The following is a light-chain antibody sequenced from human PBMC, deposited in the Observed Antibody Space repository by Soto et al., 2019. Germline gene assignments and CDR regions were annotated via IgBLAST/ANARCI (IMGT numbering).Light chain of an antibody. V-gene: IGLV2-14*01. CDR1: MRDVGAYNL. Sequence: QSVLTQPASVSGSAGQSITISCSGTMRDVGAYNLVSWYQQHPGTAPKLIIYEVRNRPSGISSRFSGSRSGNTASLTISGLQVEDEADYYCCSYAGSYFVFGTGTKLTV. CDR2: EVR. CDR3: CSYAGSYFV. J-gene: IGLJ1*01.